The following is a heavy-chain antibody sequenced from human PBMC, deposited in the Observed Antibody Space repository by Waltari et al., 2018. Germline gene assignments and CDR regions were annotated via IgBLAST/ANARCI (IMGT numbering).Heavy chain of an antibody. CDR2: CDPDDGET. CDR1: GDTLTDFS. V-gene: IGHV1-24*01. Sequence: QVQLVQSGAAVKKPGASVTVSCRVSGDTLTDFSMHWVRQAPGKGLEWMGGCDPDDGETVSAPKFRGRLTLTQDTSTETAYMELRNLRSEDTAIYYCAALDTTRTSFYYYFYMDVWGTGTKVTVSS. J-gene: IGHJ6*03. CDR3: AALDTTRTSFYYYFYMDV. D-gene: IGHD1-1*01.